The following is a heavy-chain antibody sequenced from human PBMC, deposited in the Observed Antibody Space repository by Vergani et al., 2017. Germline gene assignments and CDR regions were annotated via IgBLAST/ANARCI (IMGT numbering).Heavy chain of an antibody. Sequence: EVQLLESGGDLVQPGGSLRLFCAASGFIFIMHAMSWVRQAPGKGLEWVSTLSASDCHTNYADSVKGRFTISRDISKNTLFLHMNSLRPEDTAVYYCAKVGRSEVAGTFGAFDIWGQGTMVTVSS. CDR3: AKVGRSEVAGTFGAFDI. V-gene: IGHV3-23*01. J-gene: IGHJ3*02. D-gene: IGHD6-19*01. CDR1: GFIFIMHA. CDR2: LSASDCHT.